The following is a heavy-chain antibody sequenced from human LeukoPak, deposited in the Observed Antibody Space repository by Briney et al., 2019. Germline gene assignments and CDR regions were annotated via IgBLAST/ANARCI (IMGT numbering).Heavy chain of an antibody. CDR1: GFTFSNAW. D-gene: IGHD3-22*01. CDR3: ARGYSDSSGYPDF. CDR2: IKSKTDGGTT. Sequence: GGSLRLSCAASGFTFSNAWMSWVRQAPGKGLEWVGRIKSKTDGGTTDYAAPVKGRFTISRDNAKNSLYLQMNSLRDEDTAVYYCARGYSDSSGYPDFWGQGTLVTVSS. V-gene: IGHV3-15*01. J-gene: IGHJ4*02.